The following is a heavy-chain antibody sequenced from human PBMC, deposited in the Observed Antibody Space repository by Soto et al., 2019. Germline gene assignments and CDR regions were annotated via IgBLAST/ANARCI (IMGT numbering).Heavy chain of an antibody. CDR1: GYTFSTYW. J-gene: IGHJ4*02. CDR3: ARKFAPEFFDS. CDR2: IYPGDSDT. Sequence: PGESLKISCKGSGYTFSTYWIAWVRQMPGKGLEWMGIIYPGDSDTKYSPDLQGQVTISADKSINTAYLQWTSLEASDTAMYYCARKFAPEFFDSWGQGTLVTVSS. D-gene: IGHD3-10*01. V-gene: IGHV5-51*01.